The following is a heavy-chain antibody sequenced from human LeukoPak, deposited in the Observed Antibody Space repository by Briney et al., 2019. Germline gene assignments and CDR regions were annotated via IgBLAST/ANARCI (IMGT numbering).Heavy chain of an antibody. D-gene: IGHD2-21*01. Sequence: SETLSLTCTVSGGSISSYFWSWIRQPAGKGLEWIGRIYTSGSTSYNPSLKSRVTMSVDTSKNQFSLKLSSVTAADTALYYCARDPPPPGGDFDIWGQGTMVTVSS. CDR2: IYTSGST. V-gene: IGHV4-4*07. J-gene: IGHJ3*02. CDR3: ARDPPPPGGDFDI. CDR1: GGSISSYF.